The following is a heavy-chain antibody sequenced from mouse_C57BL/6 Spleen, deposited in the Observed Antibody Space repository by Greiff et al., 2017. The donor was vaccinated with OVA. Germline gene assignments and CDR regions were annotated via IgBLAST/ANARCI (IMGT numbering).Heavy chain of an antibody. V-gene: IGHV1-85*01. CDR3: ARWDDYDWFAY. CDR1: GYTFTSYD. J-gene: IGHJ3*01. D-gene: IGHD2-4*01. Sequence: VKLQESGPELVKPGASVKLSCKASGYTFTSYDINWVKQRPGQGLEWIGWIYPRDGSTKYNEKFKGKATLTVDTSSSTAYMELHSLTSEDSAVYFCARWDDYDWFAYWGQGTLVTVSA. CDR2: IYPRDGST.